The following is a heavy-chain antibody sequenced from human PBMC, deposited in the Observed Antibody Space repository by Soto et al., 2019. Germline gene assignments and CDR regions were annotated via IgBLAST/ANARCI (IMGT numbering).Heavy chain of an antibody. V-gene: IGHV1-3*01. D-gene: IGHD5-12*01. CDR2: INADNGNT. J-gene: IGHJ4*02. CDR1: GYTFTSYP. CDR3: ARGPSSGCFDY. Sequence: QVQLVQSGAEVKKPGASVKVSCKASGYTFTSYPMHWLRQAPGQRLEWMGWINADNGNTYYSQKVQDRVTLTRDTSASTRYMELSSLTSEDTAVYYCARGPSSGCFDYWGQGTRVTVSS.